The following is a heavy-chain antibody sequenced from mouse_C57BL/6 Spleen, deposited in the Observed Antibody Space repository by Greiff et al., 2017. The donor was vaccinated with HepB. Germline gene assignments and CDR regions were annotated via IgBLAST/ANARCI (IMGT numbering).Heavy chain of an antibody. J-gene: IGHJ2*01. CDR3: ARDGFITTAVDY. V-gene: IGHV1-82*01. CDR2: IYPGDGDT. CDR1: GYAFSSSW. D-gene: IGHD1-1*01. Sequence: QVQLQQSGPELVKPGASVKISCKASGYAFSSSWMNWVKQRPGKGLEWIGRIYPGDGDTNYNGKFKGKATLTADKSSSTAYMQLSSLTSEDSAVYFCARDGFITTAVDYWGQGTTLTVSS.